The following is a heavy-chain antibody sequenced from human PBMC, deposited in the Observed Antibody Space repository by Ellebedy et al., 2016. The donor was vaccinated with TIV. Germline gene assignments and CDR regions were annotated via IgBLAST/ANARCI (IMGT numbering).Heavy chain of an antibody. Sequence: AASVKVSCKVSGYTLTELSMHWVRQAPGKGLEWMGGFDPEDGETIYAQKFQGRVTMTEDTSTDTAYMDLNSMRSEDTAVHYCATATLDCGGDCYSDYWGQGTLVTVSS. CDR2: FDPEDGET. V-gene: IGHV1-24*01. CDR1: GYTLTELS. CDR3: ATATLDCGGDCYSDY. D-gene: IGHD2-21*02. J-gene: IGHJ4*02.